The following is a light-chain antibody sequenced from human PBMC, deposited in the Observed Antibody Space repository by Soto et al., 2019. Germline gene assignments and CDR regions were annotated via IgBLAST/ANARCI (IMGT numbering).Light chain of an antibody. Sequence: DIQLTQSPSFLSASVGDRVTITCRASQGISSYLAWYQQRAGKAPKFLMYAAPTLQSGVPSRFSGSGSGTEFALTISSLQPEDFATYYCQQFKNYPLTFGGGTKVEI. CDR1: QGISSY. CDR2: AAP. J-gene: IGKJ4*01. CDR3: QQFKNYPLT. V-gene: IGKV1-9*01.